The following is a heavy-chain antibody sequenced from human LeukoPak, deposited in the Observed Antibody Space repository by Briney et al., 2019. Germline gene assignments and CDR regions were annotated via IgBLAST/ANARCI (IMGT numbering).Heavy chain of an antibody. J-gene: IGHJ4*02. D-gene: IGHD3-22*01. CDR3: ARGQDDRSGTSDY. V-gene: IGHV4-39*01. CDR2: IYYSGST. Sequence: PSETLSLTCTVSSGSISGSSFYWGWIRQPPGKGLEWIGSIYYSGSTDYNPSLKSRVTISVDTSKNQFSLKLNSVTAADTAVYYCARGQDDRSGTSDYWGQGILVTVSS. CDR1: SGSISGSSFY.